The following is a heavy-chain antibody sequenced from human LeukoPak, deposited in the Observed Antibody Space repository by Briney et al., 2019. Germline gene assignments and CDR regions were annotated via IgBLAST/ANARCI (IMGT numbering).Heavy chain of an antibody. J-gene: IGHJ4*02. V-gene: IGHV4-34*01. D-gene: IGHD6-13*01. CDR1: GGSFSGDF. CDR2: IKHDGST. CDR3: ARTGYSSTNSWVYLYY. Sequence: SETLSLTCAVYGGSFSGDFWSWIRQSPGKGLEWIGEIKHDGSTTYNPSLKSRVTISVDTSKNQFSLKLSSVTAADTAVYYCARTGYSSTNSWVYLYYWGQGTLVTVSS.